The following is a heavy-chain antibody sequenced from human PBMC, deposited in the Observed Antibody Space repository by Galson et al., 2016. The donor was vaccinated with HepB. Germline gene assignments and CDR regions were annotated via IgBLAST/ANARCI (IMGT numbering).Heavy chain of an antibody. Sequence: SLRLSCAASGFTVSSNYMNWVRQAPGKGLEWVSVVYSGGSTYYADSVKGRFTISRDNSKNTLYLQMNSLRVEDTALYYCAKDSGFDSTDWGQGTLVTVSS. V-gene: IGHV3-53*01. CDR3: AKDSGFDSTD. CDR2: VYSGGST. CDR1: GFTVSSNY. J-gene: IGHJ4*02. D-gene: IGHD3-22*01.